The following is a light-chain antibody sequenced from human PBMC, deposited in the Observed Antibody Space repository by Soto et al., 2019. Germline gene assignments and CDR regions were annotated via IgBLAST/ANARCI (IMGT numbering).Light chain of an antibody. CDR3: QKYDTSPWK. Sequence: EIVLTQSPSTLSFSPGERATLSCRASQSVSSYLAWYQQKPGQAPRLLIYDASNRATGIPARFSGSGSGTDFTLTIYRLEPEDFAVYYCQKYDTSPWKFGQGTKVDIK. CDR2: DAS. J-gene: IGKJ1*01. V-gene: IGKV3-11*01. CDR1: QSVSSY.